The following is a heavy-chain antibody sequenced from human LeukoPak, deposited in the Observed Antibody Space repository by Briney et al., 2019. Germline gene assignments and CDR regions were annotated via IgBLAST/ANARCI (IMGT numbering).Heavy chain of an antibody. CDR3: ARHSGYYGSGSYYPTHAFDI. CDR2: ISSSSSYI. CDR1: GFTFSSYS. D-gene: IGHD3-10*01. V-gene: IGHV3-21*01. J-gene: IGHJ3*02. Sequence: GGSLRLSCAASGFTFSSYSMNWVRQAPGKGLEWVSSISSSSSYIYYADSVKGRFTISRDNAKNSLYLQMNSLRAEDTAVYYCARHSGYYGSGSYYPTHAFDIWGQGTMVTVSS.